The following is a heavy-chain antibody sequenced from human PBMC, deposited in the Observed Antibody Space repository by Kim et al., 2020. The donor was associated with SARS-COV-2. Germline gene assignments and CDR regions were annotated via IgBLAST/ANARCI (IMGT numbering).Heavy chain of an antibody. CDR3: VRDRMGGAFDI. Sequence: GGSLRLSCATSGFTFSAYDMNWVRRAPGKGLEWLSFITKISTTIYYANSVKGRFTISRDNAKNSLYLQMNSLRDEDTALYYCVRDRMGGAFDIWGQGTMVTVSS. J-gene: IGHJ3*02. D-gene: IGHD3-16*01. CDR1: GFTFSAYD. V-gene: IGHV3-48*02. CDR2: ITKISTTI.